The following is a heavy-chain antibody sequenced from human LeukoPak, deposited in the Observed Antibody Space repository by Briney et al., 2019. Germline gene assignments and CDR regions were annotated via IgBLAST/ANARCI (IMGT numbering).Heavy chain of an antibody. CDR3: TEGRALPQGGTQVGFDY. CDR1: GFTFNTYA. CDR2: FSGGSGGGGAT. Sequence: GGSLRLSCAASGFTFNTYARNWVRQAPGKGLQWVSGFSGGSGGGGATSYADSVKGRFTISRDNSKNTLFLQMNSLRAEDRAIYYSTEGRALPQGGTQVGFDYWGPGTLVTVSS. D-gene: IGHD2-15*01. V-gene: IGHV3-23*01. J-gene: IGHJ4*02.